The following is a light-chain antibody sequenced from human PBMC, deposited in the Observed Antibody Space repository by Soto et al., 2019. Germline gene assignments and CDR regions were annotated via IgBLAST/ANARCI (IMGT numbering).Light chain of an antibody. CDR3: QSYDSSLSVHYV. J-gene: IGLJ1*01. CDR2: EVS. CDR1: SSDVGGYNF. Sequence: QSALTQPASVSGSPGQSITISCTGTSSDVGGYNFVSWYQQLPGKAPKLMIYEVSNRPSGVSDRFSGSKSGNTASLTISGLQAEDAADYFCQSYDSSLSVHYVFGTGTKLTVL. V-gene: IGLV2-14*01.